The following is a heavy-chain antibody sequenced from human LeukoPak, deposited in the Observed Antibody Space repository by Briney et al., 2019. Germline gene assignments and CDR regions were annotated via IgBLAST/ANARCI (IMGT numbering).Heavy chain of an antibody. CDR2: IKSKTDGGTT. V-gene: IGHV3-15*01. D-gene: IGHD3-3*01. CDR1: GFTFSNAW. Sequence: AGGSLRLSCAASGFTFSNAWMSWVRQAPGKGLEWVGRIKSKTDGGTTDYATPVKGRFTISRDDSKNTLYLQMNSLKTEDTAVYYCTTDSELRFLEWSTHHYGMDVWGQGTTVTVSS. CDR3: TTDSELRFLEWSTHHYGMDV. J-gene: IGHJ6*02.